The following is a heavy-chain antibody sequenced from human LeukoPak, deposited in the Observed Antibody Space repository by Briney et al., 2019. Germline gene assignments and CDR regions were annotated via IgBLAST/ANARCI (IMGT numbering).Heavy chain of an antibody. CDR3: ARGLTQYDCFDP. D-gene: IGHD2-2*01. J-gene: IGHJ5*02. CDR2: TYYRSTWYN. V-gene: IGHV6-1*01. CDR1: GDSVSSNSVT. Sequence: PSQTLSLTCAISGDSVSSNSVTWNWIRRSPSRGLEWLGRTYYRSTWYNDYAVSVRGRITVNPDTSKNQFSLHLNSVTPEDTAVYYCARGLTQYDCFDPWGQGILVTVSS.